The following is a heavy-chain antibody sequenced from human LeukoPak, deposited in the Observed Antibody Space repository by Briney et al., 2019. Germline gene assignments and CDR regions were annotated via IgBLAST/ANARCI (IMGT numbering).Heavy chain of an antibody. CDR1: GGSISSGDYY. CDR3: ATSGYFNWFDP. Sequence: SETLSLTCTVSGGSISSGDYYWSWIRQPPGKSRVWIVYIFYSGSSYYNPSLKSRVTISVDTSKNQFSLKLSSVTAADTAVYYCATSGYFNWFDPWGQGTLVTVSS. V-gene: IGHV4-30-4*08. J-gene: IGHJ5*02. D-gene: IGHD3-22*01. CDR2: IFYSGSS.